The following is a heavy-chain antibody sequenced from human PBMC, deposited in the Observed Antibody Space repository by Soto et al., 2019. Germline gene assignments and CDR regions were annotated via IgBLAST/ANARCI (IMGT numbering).Heavy chain of an antibody. CDR1: GFMFNSHV. J-gene: IGHJ4*02. Sequence: QVQLVESGGGVVQHGRTLRLSCAASGFMFNSHVMHWVRHAPGKGLEWVARISPDGSKQYYADSVKGRLSVSSANSKKTLDLQMTSLRTEATAVYYCVKDLSGSWTFAYWCQGALVTFSS. D-gene: IGHD1-26*01. V-gene: IGHV3-30*18. CDR3: VKDLSGSWTFAY. CDR2: ISPDGSKQ.